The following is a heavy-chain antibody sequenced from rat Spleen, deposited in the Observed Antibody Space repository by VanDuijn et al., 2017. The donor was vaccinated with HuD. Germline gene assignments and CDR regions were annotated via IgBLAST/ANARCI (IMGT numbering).Heavy chain of an antibody. V-gene: IGHV2S63*01. D-gene: IGHD1-11*01. CDR2: VWGDGST. CDR3: AREPTTEGIYYFDY. J-gene: IGHJ2*01. Sequence: VQLKESGPGLVQPSQTLSLTCTVSGFSLTNYGVSWVRQPPGKGLAWMGVVWGDGSTAYNSALKSRRSISRDTSKSQVFLKMSSLKTEDTATYYCAREPTTEGIYYFDYWGQGVMVTVSS. CDR1: GFSLTNYG.